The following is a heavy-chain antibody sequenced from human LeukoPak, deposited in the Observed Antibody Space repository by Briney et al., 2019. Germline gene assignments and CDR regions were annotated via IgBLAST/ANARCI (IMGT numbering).Heavy chain of an antibody. D-gene: IGHD5-12*01. Sequence: PGGSLRLSCAASGFIVSRNYMSWVRQAPGKGLEWVSIIYINDYAYYSDSVKGRFTISRDNSKNTLDLQMSSLRAEDTAVYYCAKNRGGGYSGYEGDYWGQGTLVTVSS. CDR2: IYINDYA. CDR1: GFIVSRNY. CDR3: AKNRGGGYSGYEGDY. V-gene: IGHV3-66*01. J-gene: IGHJ4*02.